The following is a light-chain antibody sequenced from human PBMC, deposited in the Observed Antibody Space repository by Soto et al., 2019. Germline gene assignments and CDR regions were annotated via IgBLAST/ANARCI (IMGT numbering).Light chain of an antibody. V-gene: IGKV3-15*01. CDR1: QNVSSSY. Sequence: QPPLALASFTGVPATLSCRASQNVSSSYLAWYQQKPGLAPRLLIYAASTRDTGIPARFSGTGSGTEFTLTISSLQSEDFALYYCQEYNDSPLTFGQGTKVDIK. CDR3: QEYNDSPLT. CDR2: AAS. J-gene: IGKJ1*01.